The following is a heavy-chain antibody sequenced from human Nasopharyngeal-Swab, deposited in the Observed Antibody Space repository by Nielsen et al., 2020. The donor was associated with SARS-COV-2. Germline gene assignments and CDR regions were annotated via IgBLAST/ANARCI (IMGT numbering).Heavy chain of an antibody. Sequence: IRQPPGKGLEWVSAISGSGGSTYYADSVKGRFTISRDNSKNTLYLQMNSLRAEDTAVYYSANLSPRALLTSPWGQGTLVTVSS. J-gene: IGHJ5*02. V-gene: IGHV3-23*01. CDR2: ISGSGGST. CDR3: ANLSPRALLTSP. D-gene: IGHD3-16*01.